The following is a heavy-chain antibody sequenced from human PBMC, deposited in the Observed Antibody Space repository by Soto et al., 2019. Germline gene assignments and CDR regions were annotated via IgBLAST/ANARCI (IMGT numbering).Heavy chain of an antibody. Sequence: QVQLVQSGAEVKKPGSSVKVSCEASGGTFSSYPINWVRQAPGQGLEWMGGIIPFFGTSNYAQKFQGRVTITADDSTSTAYMELPSLRSEDTAVYYCARVGHITNYGLAVWGQGTTVTVSS. D-gene: IGHD1-26*01. J-gene: IGHJ6*02. V-gene: IGHV1-69*01. CDR1: GGTFSSYP. CDR3: ARVGHITNYGLAV. CDR2: IIPFFGTS.